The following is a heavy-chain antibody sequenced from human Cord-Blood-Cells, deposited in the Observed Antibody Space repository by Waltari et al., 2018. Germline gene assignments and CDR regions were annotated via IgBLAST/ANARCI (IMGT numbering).Heavy chain of an antibody. D-gene: IGHD3-22*01. CDR3: ARVRYYDSSGYYYYFDY. CDR2: IIPIFGTA. CDR1: GGTFSSYA. Sequence: QVQLVQSGAEVKKPGFSVRVSCTASGGTFSSYAISWVRQAPGQGLEWMGGIIPIFGTANYAQKFQGRVTITADESTSTAYMELSSMRSEDTAVYYCARVRYYDSSGYYYYFDYWGQGTLVTVSS. V-gene: IGHV1-69*01. J-gene: IGHJ4*02.